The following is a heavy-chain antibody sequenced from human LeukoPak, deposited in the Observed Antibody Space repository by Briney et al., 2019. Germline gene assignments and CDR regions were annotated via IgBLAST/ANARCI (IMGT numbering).Heavy chain of an antibody. Sequence: GSLRLSCAASGFTFSSYSMNWVRQAPGKGLEWVSSISSSSSYIYYADSVKGRFTISRDNAKNSLYLQMNSLRAEDTAAYYCARGASIAAADSFDYWGQGTLVTVSS. D-gene: IGHD6-13*01. V-gene: IGHV3-21*01. CDR2: ISSSSSYI. CDR3: ARGASIAAADSFDY. CDR1: GFTFSSYS. J-gene: IGHJ4*02.